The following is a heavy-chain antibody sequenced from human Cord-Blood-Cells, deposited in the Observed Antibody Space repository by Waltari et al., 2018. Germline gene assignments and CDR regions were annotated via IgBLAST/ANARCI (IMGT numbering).Heavy chain of an antibody. CDR1: GGSISSSSYY. CDR2: IYYSGST. CDR3: ASIAVAGLLFDY. Sequence: QLQLQESGPGLVKPSETLSLTCTVSGGSISSSSYYWGWIRQPPGKGLEWIGSIYYSGSTDYNPSLKSRVTISVDTSKNQFSLKLSSVTAADTAVYYCASIAVAGLLFDYWGQGTLVTVSS. J-gene: IGHJ4*02. D-gene: IGHD6-19*01. V-gene: IGHV4-39*01.